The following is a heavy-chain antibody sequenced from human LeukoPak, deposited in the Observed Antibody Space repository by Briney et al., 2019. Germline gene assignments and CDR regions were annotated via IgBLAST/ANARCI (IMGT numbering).Heavy chain of an antibody. J-gene: IGHJ6*03. CDR2: IYYSGST. V-gene: IGHV4-59*04. CDR3: ARHVGGNYDFWSGYPQYYMDV. Sequence: SETLSLTCTVSGGSISSYYWSWIRQPPGKGLEWIGYIYYSGSTYYNPSLKSRVTISVDTSKNQFSLKLSSVTAADTAVYYCARHVGGNYDFWSGYPQYYMDVWGKGTTVTVSS. CDR1: GGSISSYY. D-gene: IGHD3-3*01.